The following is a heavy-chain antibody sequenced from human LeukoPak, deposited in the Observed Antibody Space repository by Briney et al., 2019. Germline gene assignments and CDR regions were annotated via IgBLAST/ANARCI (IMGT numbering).Heavy chain of an antibody. CDR1: GGTFSSYA. CDR3: ARGVAVAQGWFDP. D-gene: IGHD6-19*01. V-gene: IGHV1-69*04. J-gene: IGHJ5*02. Sequence: GASVKVSCKASGGTFSSYAISWVRQAPGQGLEWMGRIIPILGIANYAQKFQGRVTITADKSTSTAYMELSSLRSEDTAVYYCARGVAVAQGWFDPWGQGTLVTVSS. CDR2: IIPILGIA.